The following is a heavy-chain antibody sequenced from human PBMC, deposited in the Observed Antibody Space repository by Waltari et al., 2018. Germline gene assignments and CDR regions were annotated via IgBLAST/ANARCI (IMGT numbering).Heavy chain of an antibody. J-gene: IGHJ4*02. V-gene: IGHV4-59*08. CDR1: GGSINISS. Sequence: QVQLQESGPGLVKPSETLSLTCTVSGGSINISSWSWIRQPPGKGLEWIGYVYYTGNTIYNPSLESRVTLSADTSKNQVSLRLRSVTAADTAVYYCARGMSSVWYGPFDYWGQGTLVTVSS. CDR2: VYYTGNT. CDR3: ARGMSSVWYGPFDY. D-gene: IGHD6-19*01.